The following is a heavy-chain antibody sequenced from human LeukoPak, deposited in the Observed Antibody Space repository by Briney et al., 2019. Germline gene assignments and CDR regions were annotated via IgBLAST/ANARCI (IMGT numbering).Heavy chain of an antibody. D-gene: IGHD6-13*01. CDR1: GFTFSNYS. V-gene: IGHV3-21*01. J-gene: IGHJ5*02. CDR2: ISSSSSYI. Sequence: GGSLRLSCAASGFTFSNYSMNWVRQAPGKGLEWVSSISSSSSYIYYADSVKGRFTISRDNAKNSLYLQMNSLRAEDTAVYYCARVGGGYSITNWFDPWGQGTLVTVSS. CDR3: ARVGGGYSITNWFDP.